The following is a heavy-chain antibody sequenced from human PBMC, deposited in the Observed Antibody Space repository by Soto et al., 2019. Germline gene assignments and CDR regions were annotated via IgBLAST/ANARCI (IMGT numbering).Heavy chain of an antibody. CDR3: ARGRGYSYGLDP. CDR2: ISYSGTT. J-gene: IGHJ5*02. D-gene: IGHD5-18*01. Sequence: NPSETLSLTCTVSGDSISSNNNYWSWIRQPPGEGLERIGFISYSGTTSYSPSLKSRVAITLDTSKNQFSLSLSSVTAADTAVYYCARGRGYSYGLDPWGQGTLVTVSS. V-gene: IGHV4-30-4*01. CDR1: GDSISSNNNY.